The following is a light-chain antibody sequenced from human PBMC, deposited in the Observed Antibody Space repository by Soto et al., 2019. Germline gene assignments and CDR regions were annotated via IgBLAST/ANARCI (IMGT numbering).Light chain of an antibody. CDR1: QSISNY. CDR3: QQSFSTWWT. V-gene: IGKV1-39*01. J-gene: IGKJ1*01. CDR2: AAS. Sequence: DIQMTQSPSSMSASVGDRVTITCRASQSISNYLNWYQQKPGNAPKLLIYAASSLQTEVPSRFSCSGSGTDFFLTISSLQPEEFATDFCQQSFSTWWTFGQGTKVEIK.